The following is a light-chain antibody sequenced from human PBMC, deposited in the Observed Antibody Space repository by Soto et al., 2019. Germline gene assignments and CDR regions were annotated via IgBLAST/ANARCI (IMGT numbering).Light chain of an antibody. V-gene: IGLV1-44*01. CDR1: SSNIGSRT. CDR3: AAWDDSLNGHV. J-gene: IGLJ7*01. Sequence: QSVLTQTPSASGTPGRRITISCSGSSSNIGSRTVNWYQQFPGTAPKVLIYSNTQRPSGVPDRFSASKSGTTASLAISGLQSEDEADYYCAAWDDSLNGHVFGGGTQLTVL. CDR2: SNT.